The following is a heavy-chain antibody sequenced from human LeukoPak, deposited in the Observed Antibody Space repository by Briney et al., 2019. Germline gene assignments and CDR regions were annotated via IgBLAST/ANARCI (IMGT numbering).Heavy chain of an antibody. Sequence: GGSLRLSCAASGFIFNNYWMSWVRQAPGKGLEWVASIKQDGTETHYVDSVKGRFTISKDNAKNSLYLQLDSLRAEDTAVYYCAREDHSNYEYWGQGTLVTVSS. D-gene: IGHD4-11*01. CDR3: AREDHSNYEY. V-gene: IGHV3-7*03. CDR1: GFIFNNYW. CDR2: IKQDGTET. J-gene: IGHJ4*02.